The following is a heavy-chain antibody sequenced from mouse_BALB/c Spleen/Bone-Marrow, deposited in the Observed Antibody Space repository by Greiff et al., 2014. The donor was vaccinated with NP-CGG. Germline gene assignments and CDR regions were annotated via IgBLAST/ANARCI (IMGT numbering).Heavy chain of an antibody. Sequence: EVKLQESGAELVKPGASVKLSCSASGFNIKDTYMHWAKQRPEQGLEWIGRIDPANGNTKYDPKFQDKATITADTSSNTVDLQLSSLTFEDTAVYYCARQEFAIYWYFDVWGAGTTVTVSS. D-gene: IGHD1-3*01. V-gene: IGHV14-3*02. CDR1: GFNIKDTY. J-gene: IGHJ1*01. CDR2: IDPANGNT. CDR3: ARQEFAIYWYFDV.